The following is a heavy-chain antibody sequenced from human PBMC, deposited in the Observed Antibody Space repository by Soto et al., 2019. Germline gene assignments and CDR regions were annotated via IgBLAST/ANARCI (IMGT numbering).Heavy chain of an antibody. D-gene: IGHD3-9*01. J-gene: IGHJ5*02. Sequence: GASVKVSCKASGYTFTSYGISWVRQAPGQGLEWMGWISAYNGNTNYAQKLQGRVTMTTDTSTSTAYMELRSLRSDDTAVYYCARGRYDILTGYCFDPWGLGTLVTVS. V-gene: IGHV1-18*01. CDR2: ISAYNGNT. CDR1: GYTFTSYG. CDR3: ARGRYDILTGYCFDP.